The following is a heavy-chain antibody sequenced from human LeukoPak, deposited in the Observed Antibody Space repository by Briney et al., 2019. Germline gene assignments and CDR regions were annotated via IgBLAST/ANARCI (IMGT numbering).Heavy chain of an antibody. CDR3: ASTMIVNVGLAY. V-gene: IGHV3-21*01. Sequence: GGSLRLSCAASGFTFSSYSMNWVRQAPGKGLEWVSSISSSSSYIYYADSVKGRFTISRDNAKNSLYLQMNSLRAEDTAVYYCASTMIVNVGLAYWGQGTLVTVSS. D-gene: IGHD3-22*01. CDR1: GFTFSSYS. CDR2: ISSSSSYI. J-gene: IGHJ4*02.